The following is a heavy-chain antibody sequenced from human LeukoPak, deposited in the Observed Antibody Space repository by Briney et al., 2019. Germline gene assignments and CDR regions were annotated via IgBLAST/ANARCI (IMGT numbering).Heavy chain of an antibody. CDR1: GFTFSSYA. Sequence: GGSLRLSCAASGFTFSSYAMHWVRQAPGKGLEWVAVISYDGSNKYYADSVKGRFTISRDNSKNTLYLQMNSLRAEDTAVYYGARDRRFCSSTSSFSGRTVGGQGTTAPV. CDR2: ISYDGSNK. J-gene: IGHJ6*02. CDR3: ARDRRFCSSTSSFSGRTV. D-gene: IGHD2-2*01. V-gene: IGHV3-30-3*01.